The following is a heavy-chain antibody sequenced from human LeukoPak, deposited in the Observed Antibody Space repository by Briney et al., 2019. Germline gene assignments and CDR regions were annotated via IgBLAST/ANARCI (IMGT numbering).Heavy chain of an antibody. V-gene: IGHV1-58*02. CDR2: VVVGSGNT. Sequence: GASVKVSFKASGFTFTTSSMQWVRQTRGQRLEWIGRVVVGSGNTNYAQKFQERVTITRDMSTSTAYMELSSLRSEDTAVYYCAAVSGMSSSDSFDIWGQGTMVTVSS. CDR3: AAVSGMSSSDSFDI. CDR1: GFTFTTSS. J-gene: IGHJ3*02. D-gene: IGHD6-13*01.